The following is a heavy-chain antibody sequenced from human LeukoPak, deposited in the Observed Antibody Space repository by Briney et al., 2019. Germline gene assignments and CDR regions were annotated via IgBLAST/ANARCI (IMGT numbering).Heavy chain of an antibody. D-gene: IGHD7-27*01. V-gene: IGHV3-30*02. CDR3: AKRLSGNWGAADY. Sequence: GGSLRVSCAASGFSFSTYGMQWVRQAPGKGLEWVAFISYDGSNKHHLDSVKGRFTISRDNSKNMLYLQMNSLRSEDTAVYYCAKRLSGNWGAADYWGQGTLVTVAS. J-gene: IGHJ4*02. CDR1: GFSFSTYG. CDR2: ISYDGSNK.